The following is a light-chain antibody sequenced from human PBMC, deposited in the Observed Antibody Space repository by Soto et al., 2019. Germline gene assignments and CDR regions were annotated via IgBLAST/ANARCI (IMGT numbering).Light chain of an antibody. CDR3: RQASSFPPFS. Sequence: DIQMTQSPSSVSASVGDRVTITCRASQGISNWLAWYQQKPGKAPKPLIYDTSSLPSGVPSRLSDSESGADFTLTISSLQPEDVATYYCRQASSFPPFSFGPGTRVDIK. CDR1: QGISNW. CDR2: DTS. J-gene: IGKJ3*01. V-gene: IGKV1D-12*01.